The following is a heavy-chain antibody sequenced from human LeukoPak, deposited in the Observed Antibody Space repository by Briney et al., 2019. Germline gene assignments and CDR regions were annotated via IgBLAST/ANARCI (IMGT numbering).Heavy chain of an antibody. CDR3: ARDRLVVPAAIDTQYYYYGMDV. CDR2: IYYSGST. D-gene: IGHD2-2*01. CDR1: GGSISSYY. Sequence: SETLSLTCTVSGGSISSYYWSWIRQPPGKGLEWIGYIYYSGSTNYNPSLKSRVTISVDTSKNQFSLKLSSVTAADTAVYYCARDRLVVPAAIDTQYYYYGMDVWGQGTTVTVSS. J-gene: IGHJ6*02. V-gene: IGHV4-59*01.